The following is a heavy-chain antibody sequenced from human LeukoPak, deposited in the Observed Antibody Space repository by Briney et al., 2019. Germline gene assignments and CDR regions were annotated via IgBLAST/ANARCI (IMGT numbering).Heavy chain of an antibody. V-gene: IGHV3-23*01. Sequence: GGSLRLSCAASGFNFNIYAMSWVRQAPGKGLQWVSSITSRDGTTFYADSVKGRFTISRDNSKNTLYLQMNSLRAEDTALYYCAKDRPNYYDSYGHCYRQDGDYWGQGTLVTVSS. CDR3: AKDRPNYYDSYGHCYRQDGDY. D-gene: IGHD3-22*01. CDR1: GFNFNIYA. CDR2: ITSRDGTT. J-gene: IGHJ4*02.